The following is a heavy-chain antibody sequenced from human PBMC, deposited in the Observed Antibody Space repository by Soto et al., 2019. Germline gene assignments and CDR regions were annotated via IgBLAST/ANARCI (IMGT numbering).Heavy chain of an antibody. CDR3: AKDASSGITSFES. D-gene: IGHD3-3*01. Sequence: EVQLLESGGGLVQPGGSLRLSCAASGFTFSSYAMSWVRQAPGKGLEWVSVVSGSAGSTYYADSVKGRFTISRDNSKNTLYLQMNRLRAEDTAVYYCAKDASSGITSFESWGRGTVVTVSS. CDR2: VSGSAGST. CDR1: GFTFSSYA. V-gene: IGHV3-23*01. J-gene: IGHJ2*01.